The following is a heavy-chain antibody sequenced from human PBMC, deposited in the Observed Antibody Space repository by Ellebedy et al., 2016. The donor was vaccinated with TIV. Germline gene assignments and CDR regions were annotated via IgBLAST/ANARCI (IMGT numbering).Heavy chain of an antibody. D-gene: IGHD1-26*01. Sequence: PGGSLRLSCAASGFTFSSYWMHWVRKTPGKGLEWVAVMSSDGSEKYYADSVRGRFTISRDNSKNTLYLQMNSLRAEDTAVYYCAKLSQGSPIDYWGQGTLVTVST. CDR2: MSSDGSEK. CDR3: AKLSQGSPIDY. V-gene: IGHV3-30*18. CDR1: GFTFSSYW. J-gene: IGHJ4*02.